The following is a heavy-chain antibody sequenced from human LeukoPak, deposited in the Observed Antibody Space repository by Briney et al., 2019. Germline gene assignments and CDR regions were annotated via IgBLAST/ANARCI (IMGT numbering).Heavy chain of an antibody. J-gene: IGHJ4*02. CDR3: AREATSSGWYFDY. CDR1: GFTFSSYW. CDR2: IKQDGSEK. V-gene: IGHV3-7*03. Sequence: PGGSLRLSCAASGFTFSSYWMSWVRQAPGKGLEWVANIKQDGSEKYYVDSAKGRFTISRDNAKNSLYLQMNSLRAEDTAVYYCAREATSSGWYFDYWGQGTLVTVSS. D-gene: IGHD6-19*01.